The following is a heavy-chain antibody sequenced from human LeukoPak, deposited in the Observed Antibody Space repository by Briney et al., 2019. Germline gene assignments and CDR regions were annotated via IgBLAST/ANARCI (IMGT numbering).Heavy chain of an antibody. D-gene: IGHD3-22*01. CDR1: GFTFSSYE. CDR2: IGSSGSTI. Sequence: GGSLRLSCAASGFTFSSYEMDWVRQAPGKGLEWVSYIGSSGSTIYYADSVKGRFTISRDNAKNSLYLQMNSLRAEDTAVYCCARSKSPLTFMIVVDGGAFDIWGQGTMVTVSS. CDR3: ARSKSPLTFMIVVDGGAFDI. V-gene: IGHV3-48*03. J-gene: IGHJ3*02.